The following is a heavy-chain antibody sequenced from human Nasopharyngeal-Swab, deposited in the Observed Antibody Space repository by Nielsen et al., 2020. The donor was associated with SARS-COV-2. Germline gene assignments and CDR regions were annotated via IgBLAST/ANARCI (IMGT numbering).Heavy chain of an antibody. Sequence: LKISCAASGFTFSSYAMNWVRQAPGKGLEWVSSISSSSSYIYYADSVKGRFTISRDNAKNSLYLQMNSLRAEDTAVYYCARGTPPNYGGNSRGNWFDPWGQGTLVTVSS. J-gene: IGHJ5*02. D-gene: IGHD4-23*01. CDR3: ARGTPPNYGGNSRGNWFDP. CDR2: ISSSSSYI. CDR1: GFTFSSYA. V-gene: IGHV3-21*01.